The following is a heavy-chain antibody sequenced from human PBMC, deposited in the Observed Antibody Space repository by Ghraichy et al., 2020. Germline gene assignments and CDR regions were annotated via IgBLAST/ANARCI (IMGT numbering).Heavy chain of an antibody. J-gene: IGHJ4*02. CDR1: GFRFHKYS. CDR3: VKEHDSGWPNFDS. V-gene: IGHV3-43*01. CDR2: IRGDGSKT. D-gene: IGHD6-19*01. Sequence: GILNISCAASGFRFHKYSMHWVRQAPGKGLEWVSLIRGDGSKTYSADSVKDRFSISRDNSRNSLFLQMYSLRTEDSAFYYCVKEHDSGWPNFDSWGQGTLVSVSS.